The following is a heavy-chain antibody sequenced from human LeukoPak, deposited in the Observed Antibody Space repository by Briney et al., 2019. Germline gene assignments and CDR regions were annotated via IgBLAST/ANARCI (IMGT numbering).Heavy chain of an antibody. D-gene: IGHD5-12*01. Sequence: PSQTLSLTCTVSGGSVSSADYYWSWVRQPPGKGLEWIGCIHYRGSTYSNPSLKSRVTISLDTSKNQFSLKLNSVTAADTAVYYCAREERGYSAYARYWGQGTLVTVSS. CDR2: IHYRGST. CDR1: GGSVSSADYY. J-gene: IGHJ4*02. V-gene: IGHV4-30-4*01. CDR3: AREERGYSAYARY.